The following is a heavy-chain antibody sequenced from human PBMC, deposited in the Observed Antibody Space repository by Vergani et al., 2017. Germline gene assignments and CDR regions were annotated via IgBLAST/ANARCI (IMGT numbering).Heavy chain of an antibody. J-gene: IGHJ4*02. D-gene: IGHD3-22*01. CDR1: GVIFSNYG. CDR3: TRDDYFDTSPGDY. CDR2: IWSDGNTK. V-gene: IGHV3-33*01. Sequence: QVQLVESGGGVVQPGRSLRLSCAASGVIFSNYGLHWVRQAPGKGLEWVAVIWSDGNTKYYADSVKGRFTISRDNSKNTLYLQMKSLRAEDTAVYYCTRDDYFDTSPGDYWGQGTLVTVSS.